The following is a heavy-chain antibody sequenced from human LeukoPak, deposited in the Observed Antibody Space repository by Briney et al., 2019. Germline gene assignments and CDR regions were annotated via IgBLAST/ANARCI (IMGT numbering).Heavy chain of an antibody. J-gene: IGHJ4*02. CDR2: IFHSGST. CDR1: GGSIFSSNW. CDR3: ASHSGGYAY. D-gene: IGHD5-12*01. V-gene: IGHV4-4*02. Sequence: PSETLSLTCAVSGGSIFSSNWWSWVRQPPGKGLEWIGQIFHSGSTSYSPSLKSRVTISVDKSKNQFSLKLSSVTAADTAVYYCASHSGGYAYWGQGTLVTVSS.